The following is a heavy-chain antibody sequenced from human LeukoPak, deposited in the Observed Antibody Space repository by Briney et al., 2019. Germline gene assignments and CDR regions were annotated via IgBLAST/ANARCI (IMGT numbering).Heavy chain of an antibody. J-gene: IGHJ4*02. Sequence: GGSLRLSCAASGFTFSRYSMNWVRQAPGKGLEWVSSISSSSSYIYYADSVKGRFTISRDNAKNSLNLQMNSLRAEDTAVYYCARDGGGYSVDYWGQGTLVTVSS. D-gene: IGHD5-18*01. V-gene: IGHV3-21*01. CDR2: ISSSSSYI. CDR3: ARDGGGYSVDY. CDR1: GFTFSRYS.